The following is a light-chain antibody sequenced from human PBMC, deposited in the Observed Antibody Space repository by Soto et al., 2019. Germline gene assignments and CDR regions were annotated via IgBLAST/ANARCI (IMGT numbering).Light chain of an antibody. CDR1: QSVSSY. V-gene: IGKV3-11*01. J-gene: IGKJ3*01. CDR2: DAS. CDR3: QQRSNWRFT. Sequence: EIVLTQSPATLSLSPGERATLSCRASQSVSSYLAWYQQKPGQAPRLLIYDASNRATGIPARFSGSGSGTDFILTISSLEPEDFAVYYCQQRSNWRFTFGPGTKVDIK.